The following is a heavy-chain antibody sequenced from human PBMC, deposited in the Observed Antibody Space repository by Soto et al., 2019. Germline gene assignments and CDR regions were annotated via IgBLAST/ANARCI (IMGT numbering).Heavy chain of an antibody. CDR2: IYYSGST. CDR3: ARESRGNYDFWSGYYPPPYYYYGMDV. V-gene: IGHV4-30-4*08. J-gene: IGHJ6*02. CDR1: GGSISSGGYY. D-gene: IGHD3-3*01. Sequence: SETLSLTCTVSGGSISSGGYYWSWIRQHPGKGLEWIGYIYYSGSTYYNPSLKSRVTISVDTSKNQFSLKLSSVTAADTAVYYCARESRGNYDFWSGYYPPPYYYYGMDVWGQGTTVTVSS.